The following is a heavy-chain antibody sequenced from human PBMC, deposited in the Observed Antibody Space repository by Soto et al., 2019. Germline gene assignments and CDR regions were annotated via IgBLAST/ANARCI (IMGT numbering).Heavy chain of an antibody. CDR3: ARLAAAGRVAQPSYYYYGMDD. D-gene: IGHD6-13*01. V-gene: IGHV5-51*01. CDR2: IYPGDSDT. CDR1: GYRFTSYC. Sequence: GESLKISCKGSGYRFTSYCIGWVRQMPGKGLEWMGIIYPGDSDTRYSPSFQGQVTISADKSISTAYLQWSSLKATDTAMYDCARLAAAGRVAQPSYYYYGMDDWGQETTVTVAS. J-gene: IGHJ6*02.